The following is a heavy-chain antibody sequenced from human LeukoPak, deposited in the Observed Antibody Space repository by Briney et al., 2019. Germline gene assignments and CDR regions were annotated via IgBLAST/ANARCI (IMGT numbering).Heavy chain of an antibody. CDR1: GFTFSSYS. CDR3: ARARSAGTFHY. Sequence: GGSLRLSCAASGFTFSSYSMNWVRQAPGKGLVWVSSISSSSSYIYYAASVKGRFTISRDNAKNSLYLQMNSLRAEDTAVYYCARARSAGTFHYWGQGTLVTVSS. J-gene: IGHJ4*02. V-gene: IGHV3-21*01. CDR2: ISSSSSYI. D-gene: IGHD6-13*01.